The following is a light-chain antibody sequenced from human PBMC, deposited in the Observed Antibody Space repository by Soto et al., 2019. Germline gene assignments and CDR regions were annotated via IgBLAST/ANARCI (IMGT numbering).Light chain of an antibody. V-gene: IGKV3-11*01. CDR2: DAS. Sequence: ETELTHYRPTLCFSPGERATFSCRASQSVSSYLAWYQQKPGQAPRLLIYDASNRATGIPARFSGSGSGTDFTLTISSLEPEDFAVYYCQQRSNWLGITVGQGTRLEI. CDR1: QSVSSY. J-gene: IGKJ5*01. CDR3: QQRSNWLGIT.